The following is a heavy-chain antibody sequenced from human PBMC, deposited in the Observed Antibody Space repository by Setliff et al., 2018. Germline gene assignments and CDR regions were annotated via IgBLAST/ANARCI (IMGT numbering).Heavy chain of an antibody. CDR3: ARAEVFRDGNYMDV. V-gene: IGHV4-4*02. J-gene: IGHJ6*03. Sequence: SETLSLTCAVSGDSISSGNWWSWVRQPPEKGLEWIGEINHSGNTNYNPSLKSRVTISVDKSTNQFSLKLNSVTAADTAVYYCARAEVFRDGNYMDVWGKGNMVTVSS. CDR1: GDSISSGNW. CDR2: INHSGNT.